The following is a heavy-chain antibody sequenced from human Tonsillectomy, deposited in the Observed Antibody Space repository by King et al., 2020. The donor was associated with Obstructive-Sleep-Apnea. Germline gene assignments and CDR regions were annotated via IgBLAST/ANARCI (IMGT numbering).Heavy chain of an antibody. V-gene: IGHV3-48*01. D-gene: IGHD2-8*02. CDR1: GFTFTSYS. CDR2: INGASNNI. J-gene: IGHJ4*02. CDR3: ARDKYWAFDL. Sequence: VQLVESGGDLVQPGGSLRLSCVASGFTFTSYSMNWVRQAPGTGLAWMSYINGASNNIHYADSVKGRFTISRDKGKDSLHLQMNSLRAEDTAVYFCARDKYWAFDLWGQGTLVTVSS.